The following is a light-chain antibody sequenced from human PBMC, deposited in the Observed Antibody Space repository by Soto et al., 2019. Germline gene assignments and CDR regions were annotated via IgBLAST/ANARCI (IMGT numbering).Light chain of an antibody. CDR3: CSYAGSSSYV. CDR2: EGS. Sequence: QSALTQPASVSGSPGQSITISCTGTSSSVGDYDLVSWYQQHPGKAPKLMLYEGSQRPSGVSNRFFGSKSGNTASLTISGLQAEDEADYHCCSYAGSSSYVFGTGTKLTVL. J-gene: IGLJ1*01. V-gene: IGLV2-23*01. CDR1: SSSVGDYDL.